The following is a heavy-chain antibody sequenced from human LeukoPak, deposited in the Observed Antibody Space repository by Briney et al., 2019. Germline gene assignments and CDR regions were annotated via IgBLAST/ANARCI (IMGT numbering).Heavy chain of an antibody. D-gene: IGHD3-10*01. CDR3: ARGPYYYGSGNSYNRFNVGY. Sequence: KPSETLSLTCAVYGGSFSGYYWTRIRQPPGKGLEWIGDINHGGSANYNPSLKSRVTISIDTSKTQFSLKMNSVTAADTAVYYCARGPYYYGSGNSYNRFNVGYWGQGTLVTVSS. V-gene: IGHV4-34*01. CDR1: GGSFSGYY. CDR2: INHGGSA. J-gene: IGHJ4*02.